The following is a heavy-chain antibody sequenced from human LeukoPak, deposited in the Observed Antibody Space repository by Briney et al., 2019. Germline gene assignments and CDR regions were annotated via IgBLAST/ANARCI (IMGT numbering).Heavy chain of an antibody. CDR2: IYYSGNT. D-gene: IGHD2-2*01. V-gene: IGHV4-39*07. Sequence: LEALSLTCTVSGGSISSSSSYWVWIRQPPGKGLEWIGTIYYSGNTYYNPSLKSRVTISVDTSKNQFSLKLTSVTAADTAVYYCARDTGPSGTAFDYWGQGTLVTVSS. J-gene: IGHJ4*02. CDR1: GGSISSSSSY. CDR3: ARDTGPSGTAFDY.